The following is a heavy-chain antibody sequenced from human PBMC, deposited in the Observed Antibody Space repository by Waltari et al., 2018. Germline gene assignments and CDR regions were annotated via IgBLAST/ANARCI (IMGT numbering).Heavy chain of an antibody. Sequence: QVQLVQSGAEVKKPGASVKVSCKASGYTFTGYYMHWVRQAPGQGLWWMGQINPNSGGTNYAQKFQGRVTMTRDTSISTAYMELSRLRSDDTAVYYCARGRGDILTGYWAFDIWGQGTMVTVSS. V-gene: IGHV1-2*06. CDR2: INPNSGGT. CDR1: GYTFTGYY. CDR3: ARGRGDILTGYWAFDI. J-gene: IGHJ3*02. D-gene: IGHD3-9*01.